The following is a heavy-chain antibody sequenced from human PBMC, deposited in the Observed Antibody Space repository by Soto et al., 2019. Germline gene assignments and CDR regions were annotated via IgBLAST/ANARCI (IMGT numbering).Heavy chain of an antibody. V-gene: IGHV3-21*01. Sequence: GGALIVSCAASGFTFSSFAMHWVRQSPGKGLEWVSSIGTRSDIYYADSVKGRFTISRDNAKNSLSLQMNSLRAEDTGVYYCAREETAWPLAYGLDVWGQGTTVTVSS. CDR3: AREETAWPLAYGLDV. CDR1: GFTFSSFA. J-gene: IGHJ6*02. D-gene: IGHD2-21*02. CDR2: IGTRSDI.